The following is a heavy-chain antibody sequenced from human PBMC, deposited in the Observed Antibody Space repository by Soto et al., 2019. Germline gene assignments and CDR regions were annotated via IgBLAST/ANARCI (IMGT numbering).Heavy chain of an antibody. CDR2: ISSSSSYI. CDR1: GFTFSSYS. Sequence: GGSLRLSCAASGFTFSSYSMNWVRQAPGKGLEWVSSISSSSSYIYYADSVKGRFTISRDNAKNSLYLQMNSLRAEDTAVYYCSTYRYSSSAPLDYWGQGTLVTVSS. CDR3: STYRYSSSAPLDY. V-gene: IGHV3-21*01. J-gene: IGHJ4*02. D-gene: IGHD6-6*01.